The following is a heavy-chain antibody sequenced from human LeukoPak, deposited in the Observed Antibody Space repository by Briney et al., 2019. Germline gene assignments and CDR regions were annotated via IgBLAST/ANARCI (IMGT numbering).Heavy chain of an antibody. Sequence: GGSLRLSCAASGFTFSSYSMNWVRQAPGKGLEWVSSISSSSYIYYADSVKGRFTISRNNSKNTLYLQMNSLRAEDTAVYYCAKDQSHGVPYGMDVWGQGTTVTVSS. V-gene: IGHV3-21*01. J-gene: IGHJ6*02. CDR1: GFTFSSYS. D-gene: IGHD4-17*01. CDR3: AKDQSHGVPYGMDV. CDR2: ISSSSYI.